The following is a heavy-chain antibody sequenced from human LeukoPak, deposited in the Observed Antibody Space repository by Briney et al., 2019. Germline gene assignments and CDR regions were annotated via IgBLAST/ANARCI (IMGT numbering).Heavy chain of an antibody. D-gene: IGHD4-17*01. V-gene: IGHV7-4-1*02. Sequence: GASVKVSCKASGYTFTSYAMNWVRQAPGQGLEWMGWINTNTGNPTYAQGFTGRFVFSLGTSVSTAYLQISSLKAEDTAVYYCARDPPPSYGDYVVFFDYWGQGTLVTVSS. CDR3: ARDPPPSYGDYVVFFDY. CDR1: GYTFTSYA. J-gene: IGHJ4*02. CDR2: INTNTGNP.